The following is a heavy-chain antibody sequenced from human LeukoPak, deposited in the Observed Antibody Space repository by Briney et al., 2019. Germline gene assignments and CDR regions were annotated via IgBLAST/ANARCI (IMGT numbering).Heavy chain of an antibody. CDR2: IDPKRGGP. CDR1: GYTFTVKF. D-gene: IGHD3-9*01. J-gene: IGHJ4*02. Sequence: GASVKVSCKTSGYTFTVKFLHWLRQAPGQGLTWMEWIDPKRGGPVYGQNFRGRVTVPRDTSVSTAHIELTRLRSDDTAVYFCAQENCYVYTGCSKSFDYWGQGTLVTVSS. V-gene: IGHV1-2*02. CDR3: AQENCYVYTGCSKSFDY.